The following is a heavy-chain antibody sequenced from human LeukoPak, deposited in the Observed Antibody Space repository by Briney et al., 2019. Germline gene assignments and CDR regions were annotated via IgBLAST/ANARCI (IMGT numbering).Heavy chain of an antibody. CDR2: IYSGGST. J-gene: IGHJ4*02. CDR1: GFTVSSNY. CDR3: AKDRIVMSGFFDY. D-gene: IGHD6-19*01. Sequence: GGSLRLSCAASGFTVSSNYMSWVRQAPGKGLEWVSVIYSGGSTYYADSVKGRFTISRDNSKNTLYLQMNSLRAEDTAVYYCAKDRIVMSGFFDYWGQGTLVTVSS. V-gene: IGHV3-53*01.